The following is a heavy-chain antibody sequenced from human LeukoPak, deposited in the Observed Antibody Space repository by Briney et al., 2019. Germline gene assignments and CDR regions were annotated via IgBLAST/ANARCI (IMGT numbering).Heavy chain of an antibody. CDR2: IYYSGST. CDR1: GFTFSSYW. V-gene: IGHV4-39*07. J-gene: IGHJ4*02. CDR3: ARGIIMITFGGVIVTHTALDY. D-gene: IGHD3-16*02. Sequence: SPGGSLRLSCAASGFTFSSYWMSWVRQPPGKGLEWIGSIYYSGSTYYNPSLKSRVTISVDTSKNQFSLKLSSVTAADTAVYYCARGIIMITFGGVIVTHTALDYWGQGTLVTVSS.